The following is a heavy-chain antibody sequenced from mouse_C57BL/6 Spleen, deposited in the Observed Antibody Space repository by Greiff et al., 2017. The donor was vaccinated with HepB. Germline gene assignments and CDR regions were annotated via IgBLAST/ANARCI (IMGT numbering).Heavy chain of an antibody. V-gene: IGHV5-17*01. CDR1: GFTFSDYG. D-gene: IGHD1-1*01. Sequence: EVQLVESGGGLVKPGGSLKLSCAASGFTFSDYGMHWVRQAPEKGLEWIEYISSGSRTIYYADTVKGRFTISRDNAKNTLFLQMTSLRSEDTAMYYCARKDYGSSYEWYFDVWGTGTTVTVSS. CDR3: ARKDYGSSYEWYFDV. J-gene: IGHJ1*03. CDR2: ISSGSRTI.